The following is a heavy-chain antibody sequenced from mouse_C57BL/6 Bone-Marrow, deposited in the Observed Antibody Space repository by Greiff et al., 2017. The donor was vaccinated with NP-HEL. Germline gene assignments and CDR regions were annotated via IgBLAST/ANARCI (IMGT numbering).Heavy chain of an antibody. V-gene: IGHV1-75*01. CDR1: GYTFTDYY. Sequence: QVQLKQSGPELVKPGASVKISCKASGYTFTDYYINWVKQRPGQGLEWIGWIFPGSGSTYYNEKFKGKATLTVDKSSSTAFMLLSSLTSEDSAVYFCAPDYGGLYYYAMDDWGQGTSVTVSS. J-gene: IGHJ4*01. CDR2: IFPGSGST. CDR3: APDYGGLYYYAMDD. D-gene: IGHD1-1*02.